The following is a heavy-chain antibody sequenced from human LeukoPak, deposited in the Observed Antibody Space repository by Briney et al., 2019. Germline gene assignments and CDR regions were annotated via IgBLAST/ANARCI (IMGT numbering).Heavy chain of an antibody. CDR1: GFTFSSYS. D-gene: IGHD3-22*01. Sequence: GGSLRLSCAASGFTFSSYSMNWVRQAPGKGLEWVSSISSSSSYIYYADSVKGRFTISRDNAKNSLYLQMNSLRAEDTAVYYCARDPMYYYDSNVQYYMDVWGKGTTVTVSS. CDR2: ISSSSSYI. CDR3: ARDPMYYYDSNVQYYMDV. V-gene: IGHV3-21*01. J-gene: IGHJ6*03.